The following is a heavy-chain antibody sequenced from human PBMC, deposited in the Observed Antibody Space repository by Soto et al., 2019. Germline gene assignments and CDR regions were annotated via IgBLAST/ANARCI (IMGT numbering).Heavy chain of an antibody. CDR3: PRASVLRGTYGLGFDL. J-gene: IGHJ3*01. CDR2: ISGNNGDT. D-gene: IGHD3-10*01. CDR1: GYLFITYG. Sequence: QVQLVQSGTEVKKPGASVQISCKASGYLFITYGISWVRQAPGQGLEWMGFISGNNGDTNLAQKFQGRVTMTTDTPTTTAYMELKSLRSGDTAVYYRPRASVLRGTYGLGFDLWGQGTLVTVSS. V-gene: IGHV1-18*01.